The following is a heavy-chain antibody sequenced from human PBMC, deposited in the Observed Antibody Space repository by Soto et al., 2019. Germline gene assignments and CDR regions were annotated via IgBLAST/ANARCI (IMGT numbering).Heavy chain of an antibody. CDR3: ARRSSGWYFDY. CDR1: GFTFSSYA. CDR2: ISGSGGST. D-gene: IGHD6-19*01. J-gene: IGHJ4*02. Sequence: EVQLLESGGGLVQPGGSLRLSCAASGFTFSSYAMSWVRQAPGKGLEWVSAISGSGGSTYYADSVKGRFTISRDNSKKTLYLHMNSLRAEDTDTSYCARRSSGWYFDYWGQGTLVTVSS. V-gene: IGHV3-23*01.